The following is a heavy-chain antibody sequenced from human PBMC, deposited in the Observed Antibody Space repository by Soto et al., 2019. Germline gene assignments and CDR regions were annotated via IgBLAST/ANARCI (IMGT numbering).Heavy chain of an antibody. J-gene: IGHJ6*02. CDR2: IYPGDSDT. D-gene: IGHD6-19*01. CDR1: GYSFTSYC. Sequence: GESLKIPSKGSGYSFTSYCIGWVRQIPEKGLEWMGIIYPGDSDTRYSPSFQGQVTISADKSISTAYLQWSSLKASDTAMYYCARPREAGKYYYGVDVWGQGTTVTVSS. V-gene: IGHV5-51*01. CDR3: ARPREAGKYYYGVDV.